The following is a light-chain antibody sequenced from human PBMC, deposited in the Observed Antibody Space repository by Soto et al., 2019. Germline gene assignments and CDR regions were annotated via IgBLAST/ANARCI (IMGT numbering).Light chain of an antibody. V-gene: IGLV7-46*01. Sequence: QTVVTQEPSLTVSPGGTVTLTCGSSTGAVTSGHYPYWFHHKPGQAPRTLIHDTSNKHSWTPARFSGSLLGGKAALTRSGALLDAEAVYSLLLSYHGTPDVVGTGTKVTVL. CDR2: DTS. J-gene: IGLJ1*01. CDR3: LLSYHGTPDV. CDR1: TGAVTSGHY.